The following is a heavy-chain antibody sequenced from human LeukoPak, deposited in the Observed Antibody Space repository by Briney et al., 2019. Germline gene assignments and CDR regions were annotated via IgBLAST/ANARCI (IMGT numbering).Heavy chain of an antibody. CDR3: ARDSSGIAAAGKGGWFDP. CDR1: GYTFTNYY. Sequence: ASVKVSCKASGYTFTNYYMHWVRQAPGQGLEWMGIINPSGGSTSYAQKFQGRVTMTRDTSTSTVYMELSSLRSEDTAVYYCARDSSGIAAAGKGGWFDPWGQGTLVTVSS. CDR2: INPSGGST. J-gene: IGHJ5*02. D-gene: IGHD6-13*01. V-gene: IGHV1-46*01.